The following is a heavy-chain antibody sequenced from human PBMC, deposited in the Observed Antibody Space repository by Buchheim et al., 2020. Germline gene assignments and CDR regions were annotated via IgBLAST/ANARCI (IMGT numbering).Heavy chain of an antibody. Sequence: QVQLVESGGGVVQPGRSLRLSCAASGFTFSSYAMHWVRQAPGKGLEWVAVISYDGSNKYYADSVKGRFTISRDYSKNTLYLQMNCLRAEDTAVYYCARAGYSPDFYDSSGYPPYNYGMDVWGQGT. CDR3: ARAGYSPDFYDSSGYPPYNYGMDV. V-gene: IGHV3-30-3*01. J-gene: IGHJ6*02. CDR2: ISYDGSNK. CDR1: GFTFSSYA. D-gene: IGHD3-22*01.